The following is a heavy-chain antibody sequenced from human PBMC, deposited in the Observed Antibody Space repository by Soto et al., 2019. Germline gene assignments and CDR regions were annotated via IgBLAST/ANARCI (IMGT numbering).Heavy chain of an antibody. V-gene: IGHV4-4*02. CDR2: TQHSGSF. D-gene: IGHD3-9*01. J-gene: IGHJ5*02. Sequence: QVQLQESGPGLVNPSGTLSLTCAVSGGSITSNWWSWVRQPPGKGLEWIGETQHSGSFNYNPTLRSRVTISIDKSKNQLSLTLTSVTAADTAVHYCVINDWYRLDPWSQGTLVTVSP. CDR3: VINDWYRLDP. CDR1: GGSITSNW.